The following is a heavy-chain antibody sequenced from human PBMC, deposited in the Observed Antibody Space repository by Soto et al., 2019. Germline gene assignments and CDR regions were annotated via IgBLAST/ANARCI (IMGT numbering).Heavy chain of an antibody. Sequence: GGSLRLSCAASGFFFSYYEMNWVRQAPGKGLEWVSYISGSGNSISYADSMKGRFTISRDNAKNSLYLQMISLRAEDTAVYYCARGEGSWSSHGIDVWGQVTTVTVSS. D-gene: IGHD6-13*01. CDR1: GFFFSYYE. CDR2: ISGSGNSI. V-gene: IGHV3-48*03. CDR3: ARGEGSWSSHGIDV. J-gene: IGHJ6*02.